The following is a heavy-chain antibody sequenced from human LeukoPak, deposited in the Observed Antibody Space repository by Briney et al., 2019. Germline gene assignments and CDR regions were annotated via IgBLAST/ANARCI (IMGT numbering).Heavy chain of an antibody. CDR3: ARALIGRNPKPYGSGSSNWFDP. Sequence: SSETLSLTCTVSGGSISSSSYYWGWIRQPPGKGLEWIGSIYYSGSTYYNPSLKSRVTISVDTSKNQFSLKLSSVTAADTAVYYCARALIGRNPKPYGSGSSNWFDPWGQGTLATVSS. V-gene: IGHV4-39*01. D-gene: IGHD3-10*01. J-gene: IGHJ5*02. CDR2: IYYSGST. CDR1: GGSISSSSYY.